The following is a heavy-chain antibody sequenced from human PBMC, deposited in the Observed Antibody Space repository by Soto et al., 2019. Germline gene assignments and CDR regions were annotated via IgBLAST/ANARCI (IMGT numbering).Heavy chain of an antibody. D-gene: IGHD3-16*01. CDR3: ASWVRKHFDY. J-gene: IGHJ4*02. Sequence: RASVKVSCKASGYIFSKYAMHWVRQAPGQRLEWMGWINAGNGNARYSQKFQGRVTITRDTSASTAYMELSSLTSEDTAVYYCASWVRKHFDYWGQGTLVTVSS. CDR2: INAGNGNA. V-gene: IGHV1-3*01. CDR1: GYIFSKYA.